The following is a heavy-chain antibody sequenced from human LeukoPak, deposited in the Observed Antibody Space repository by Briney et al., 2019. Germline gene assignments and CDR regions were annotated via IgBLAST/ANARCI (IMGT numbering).Heavy chain of an antibody. CDR1: GFRFSYYW. CDR3: ARGWGDCSTVSCYTGGDVFDI. V-gene: IGHV3-7*01. CDR2: IKYDGSEK. J-gene: IGHJ3*02. Sequence: GGSLRLSCGASGFRFSYYWMTWVRQGPRKGLERVANIKYDGSEKHYVESVKGRFTISRDNAKNSLYLQMDSLRVEDTAVYFCARGWGDCSTVSCYTGGDVFDIWGQGTKVTVSS. D-gene: IGHD2-2*02.